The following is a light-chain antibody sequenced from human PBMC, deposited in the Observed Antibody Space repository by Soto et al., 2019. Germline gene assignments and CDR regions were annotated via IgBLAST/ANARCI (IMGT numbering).Light chain of an antibody. J-gene: IGKJ1*01. CDR1: QSVSSY. CDR3: QQYTGLPRT. Sequence: EIVLTQSPATLSLSPGERATLSCRASQSVSSYLAWYQQKPGQAPRLLIYDASNRATGIPDRFSGSGSGTDFTLTISRLEPEDFAVYYCQQYTGLPRTFGQGTKVDIK. V-gene: IGKV3-11*01. CDR2: DAS.